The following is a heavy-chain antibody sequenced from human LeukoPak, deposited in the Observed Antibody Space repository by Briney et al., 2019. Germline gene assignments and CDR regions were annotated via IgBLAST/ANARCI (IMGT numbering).Heavy chain of an antibody. Sequence: ASVKVSCKASGYTFTSYGISWVRQAPGQGLEWMGWINPNSGGTNYAQKFQGRVTMTRDTSISTAYMELSRLRSDDTAVYYCARWDYSNLYYFDYWGQGTLVTVSS. V-gene: IGHV1-2*02. CDR1: GYTFTSYG. CDR2: INPNSGGT. J-gene: IGHJ4*02. CDR3: ARWDYSNLYYFDY. D-gene: IGHD4-11*01.